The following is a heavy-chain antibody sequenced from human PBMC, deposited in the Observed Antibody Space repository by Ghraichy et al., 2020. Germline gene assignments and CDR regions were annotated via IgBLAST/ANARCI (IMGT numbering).Heavy chain of an antibody. CDR3: ARVMERYFDWLPGAFDY. CDR2: ISSSSSYI. J-gene: IGHJ4*02. Sequence: GGSLRLSCAASGFTFSSYSMNWVRQAPGKGLEWVSSISSSSSYIYYADSVKGRFTISRDNAKNSLYLQMNSLRAEDTAVYYCARVMERYFDWLPGAFDYWGQGTLVTVSS. D-gene: IGHD3-9*01. CDR1: GFTFSSYS. V-gene: IGHV3-21*01.